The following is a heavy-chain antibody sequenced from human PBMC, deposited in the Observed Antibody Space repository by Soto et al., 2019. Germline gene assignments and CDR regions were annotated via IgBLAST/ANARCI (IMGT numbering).Heavy chain of an antibody. D-gene: IGHD2-21*02. V-gene: IGHV3-33*01. Sequence: GGSLRLSCAASGFTFSSYGMHWVRQAPGKGLEWVAVIWYDGSNKYYADSVKGRFTISRDNSKNTLYLQMNSLRAEDTAVYHCARGGLAYCGGDCPSNWFDPWGQGTLVTVSS. J-gene: IGHJ5*02. CDR1: GFTFSSYG. CDR3: ARGGLAYCGGDCPSNWFDP. CDR2: IWYDGSNK.